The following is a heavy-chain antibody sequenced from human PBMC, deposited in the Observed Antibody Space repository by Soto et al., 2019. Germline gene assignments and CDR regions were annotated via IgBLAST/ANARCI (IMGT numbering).Heavy chain of an antibody. CDR1: GASISGFY. J-gene: IGHJ5*02. D-gene: IGHD1-1*01. Sequence: SETLSLTCTVSGASISGFYWSWIRKSAGKGLEWIGRIYASGTTDYNPSLKSRVMMSVDTSKKQFSLKLRSVTAADTAVYYCVRDGTKTLRDWFDPWGQGISVTVSS. V-gene: IGHV4-4*07. CDR3: VRDGTKTLRDWFDP. CDR2: IYASGTT.